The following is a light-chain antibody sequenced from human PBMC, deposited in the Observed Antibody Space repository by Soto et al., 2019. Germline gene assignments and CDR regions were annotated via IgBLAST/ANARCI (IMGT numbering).Light chain of an antibody. Sequence: QSALNQPASVSGSPGHSITISCTGTSSDVGSYNLVSWYQQHPGKAPKLMIYEDNKRPSGVSNRFSVSKSGYTASLTISGLQAEDEADYYCCSYARTSTYVFGSGTKVTVL. J-gene: IGLJ1*01. CDR2: EDN. V-gene: IGLV2-23*01. CDR3: CSYARTSTYV. CDR1: SSDVGSYNL.